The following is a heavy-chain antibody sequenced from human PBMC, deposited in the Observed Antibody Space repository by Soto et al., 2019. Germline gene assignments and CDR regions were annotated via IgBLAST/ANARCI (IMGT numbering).Heavy chain of an antibody. CDR3: AKGGAHYFFDF. CDR2: VSNRGDIT. Sequence: PGGSLRLSCAASGITLTTYAMTWVRQAPGKGLEWVSTVSNRGDITYYTDSVKGRFTISRDSSENTLYLQMNSLRAEDTAIYYCAKGGAHYFFDFWGQGTLVPVSS. D-gene: IGHD3-10*01. CDR1: GITLTTYA. V-gene: IGHV3-23*01. J-gene: IGHJ4*02.